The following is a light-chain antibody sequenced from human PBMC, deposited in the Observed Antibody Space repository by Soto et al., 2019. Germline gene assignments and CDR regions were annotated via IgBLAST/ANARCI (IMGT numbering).Light chain of an antibody. J-gene: IGKJ5*01. CDR2: DAS. CDR1: ESVSRN. V-gene: IGKV3-15*01. CDR3: QQYNRLPPLT. Sequence: EVVMTQSPATLSVSPGERATLSCRASESVSRNLAWYQKKPGQAPRLLIYDASTRATGIPDRFSGGGSGTELTLTISSLQSEDFVVYYCQQYNRLPPLTFGQGTRLEIK.